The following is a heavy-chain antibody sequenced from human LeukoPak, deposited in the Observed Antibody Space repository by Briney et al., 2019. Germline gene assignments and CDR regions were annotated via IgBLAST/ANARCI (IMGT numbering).Heavy chain of an antibody. CDR1: GYTFNTYG. Sequence: ASVKVSCKASGYTFNTYGITWVRQAPGQGLEWMGWISGYNGNTNYAQKLQGRVTMTTDTSTSTAYMELRSLRSDDTAVYYCARDRPKRMVRGAYRDFDYWGQGTLVTVSS. CDR3: ARDRPKRMVRGAYRDFDY. CDR2: ISGYNGNT. V-gene: IGHV1-18*01. J-gene: IGHJ4*02. D-gene: IGHD3-10*01.